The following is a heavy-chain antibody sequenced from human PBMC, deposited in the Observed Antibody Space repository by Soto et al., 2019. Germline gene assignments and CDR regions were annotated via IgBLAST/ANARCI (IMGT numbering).Heavy chain of an antibody. V-gene: IGHV6-1*01. D-gene: IGHD5-12*01. CDR3: AKGDNLGPKTGYAFDP. Sequence: PSQTLSLTCAISGDSVSSNTASWNCIIHSPSRCLEWLGRTYFRSKWYNDYAVSVKSRIIINPDTSNNQFSLQLNSVTPEDTAVYFCAKGDNLGPKTGYAFDPWGQGIMVTVSS. CDR1: GDSVSSNTAS. CDR2: TYFRSKWYN. J-gene: IGHJ5*02.